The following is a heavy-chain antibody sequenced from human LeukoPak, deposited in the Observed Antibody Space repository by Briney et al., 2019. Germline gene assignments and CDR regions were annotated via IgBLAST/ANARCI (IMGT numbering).Heavy chain of an antibody. J-gene: IGHJ4*02. Sequence: GSSVKVSCKASVGTFSRYAIRWVRQAPGQGLEWMGRIIPMLGIANYAQKFQGRVTITADKSTSTAYMELSSLRSEDTAVYYCACGADCSGGSCWLDYWGQGTLVTVSS. V-gene: IGHV1-69*04. CDR2: IIPMLGIA. CDR1: VGTFSRYA. CDR3: ACGADCSGGSCWLDY. D-gene: IGHD2-15*01.